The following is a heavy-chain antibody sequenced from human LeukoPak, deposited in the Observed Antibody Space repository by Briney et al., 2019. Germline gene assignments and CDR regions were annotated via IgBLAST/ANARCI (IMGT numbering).Heavy chain of an antibody. CDR1: GYTFTDYY. CDR3: ARSTLNIVATIGGGFDY. CDR2: VDPEDGET. D-gene: IGHD5-12*01. Sequence: GATVKISCKASGYTFTDYYMHWVQQAPGKGLEWMGRVDPEDGETIYAEKFQGRVTITADTSTDTAYMELRSLRSDDTAVYYCARSTLNIVATIGGGFDYWGQGTLVTVSS. V-gene: IGHV1-69-2*01. J-gene: IGHJ4*02.